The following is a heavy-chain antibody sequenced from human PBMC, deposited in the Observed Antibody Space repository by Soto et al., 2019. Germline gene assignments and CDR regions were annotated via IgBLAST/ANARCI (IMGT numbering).Heavy chain of an antibody. V-gene: IGHV4-34*01. Sequence: SETLSLTCGVHGGPFSGFFWSWIRQSPGKGLEWIGEFNPGGGTNYNPSLKSRLTISADRSTSQVSLRLTSVTAADAAAYFCARSAASFGGASYLGAWGQGTLVTVSS. J-gene: IGHJ5*02. CDR2: FNPGGGT. CDR1: GGPFSGFF. CDR3: ARSAASFGGASYLGA. D-gene: IGHD1-26*01.